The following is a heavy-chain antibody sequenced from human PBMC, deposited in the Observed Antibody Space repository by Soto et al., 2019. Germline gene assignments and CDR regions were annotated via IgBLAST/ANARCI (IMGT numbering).Heavy chain of an antibody. J-gene: IGHJ6*02. CDR3: ARETGDYYDRPWGMDV. D-gene: IGHD3-22*01. CDR2: ISYDGSNK. V-gene: IGHV3-30-3*01. CDR1: GFTFSSYA. Sequence: QVQLVESGGGVVQPGRSLRLSCAASGFTFSSYAMHWVRQAPGKGLEWVAVISYDGSNKCYADSVKGRFTISRDNSKNTLYLQMNSLRAEDTAVYYCARETGDYYDRPWGMDVWGQGTTVTVSS.